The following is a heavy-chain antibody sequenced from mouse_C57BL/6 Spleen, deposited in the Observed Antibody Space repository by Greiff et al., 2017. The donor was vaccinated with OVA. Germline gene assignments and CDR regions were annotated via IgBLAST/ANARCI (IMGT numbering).Heavy chain of an antibody. CDR2: ISYDGSN. V-gene: IGHV3-6*01. Sequence: EVKLMESGPGLVKPSQSLSLTCSVTGYSITSGYYWNWIRQFPGNKLEWMGYISYDGSNNYNPSLKNRISITRDTSKNQFFLKLNSVTTEDTATYYCARGGYYYGSSVDYWGQGTTLTVSS. D-gene: IGHD1-1*01. CDR1: GYSITSGYY. CDR3: ARGGYYYGSSVDY. J-gene: IGHJ2*01.